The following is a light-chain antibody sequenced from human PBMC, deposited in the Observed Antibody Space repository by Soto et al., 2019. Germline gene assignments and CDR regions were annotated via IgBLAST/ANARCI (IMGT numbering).Light chain of an antibody. CDR1: QNFGNTF. V-gene: IGKV3-20*01. CDR3: QQYGSSPYT. CDR2: GAS. J-gene: IGKJ2*01. Sequence: ETVLTQSPGTLSLSPGERATLSCRASQNFGNTFLAWYQQKSGQAPRLLIYGASSRATGIPDRFSGSGSETDFTLTISRLEPEDFAVYYCQQYGSSPYTFGQGTKLEIK.